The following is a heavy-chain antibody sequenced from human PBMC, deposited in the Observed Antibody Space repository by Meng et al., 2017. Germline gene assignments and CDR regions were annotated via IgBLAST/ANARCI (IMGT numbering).Heavy chain of an antibody. Sequence: GESLKISCTTSGFTFGDYAMSWVRQAPGKGLEWVGFIRTKAYDGTTEYAVSVTSRFTISRDDSKSVAYLQMNSLKTEDTAVYYCTKQSDSTDYWGQGNRVNGYS. J-gene: IGHJ4*02. CDR3: TKQSDSTDY. V-gene: IGHV3-49*04. CDR1: GFTFGDYA. CDR2: IRTKAYDGTT. D-gene: IGHD2/OR15-2a*01.